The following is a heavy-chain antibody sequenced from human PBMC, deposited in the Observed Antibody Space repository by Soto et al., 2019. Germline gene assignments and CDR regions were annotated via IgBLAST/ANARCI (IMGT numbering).Heavy chain of an antibody. CDR2: ISGSSRYT. Sequence: LSLSCSASVFNFSEHYMNWWRQAPGKGREWVSYISGSSRYTNFADSAKGRFTISRDNAKNSLYLKMNSLRVEDTAVYYCARHTSGGHYYDYWGQGTPVTVSS. J-gene: IGHJ4*02. CDR1: VFNFSEHY. CDR3: ARHTSGGHYYDY. V-gene: IGHV3-11*06. D-gene: IGHD6-19*01.